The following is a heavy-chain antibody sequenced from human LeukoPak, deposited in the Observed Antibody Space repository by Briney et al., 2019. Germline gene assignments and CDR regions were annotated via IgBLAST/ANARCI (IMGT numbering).Heavy chain of an antibody. D-gene: IGHD3-16*02. CDR1: GYTFTSYD. V-gene: IGHV1-8*03. CDR3: ARLLSVYGNYYYYYMDV. CDR2: MNPNSGNT. Sequence: ASVKVSCKASGYTFTSYDINWVRQATGQGPEWMGWMNPNSGNTGYAQKFQGRVTITRNTSISTAYMELSSLRSEDTAVYYCARLLSVYGNYYYYYMDVWGKGTTVTVSS. J-gene: IGHJ6*03.